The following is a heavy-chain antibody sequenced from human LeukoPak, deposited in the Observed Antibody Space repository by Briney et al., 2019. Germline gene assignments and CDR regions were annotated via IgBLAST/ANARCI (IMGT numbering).Heavy chain of an antibody. D-gene: IGHD2-2*01. J-gene: IGHJ5*02. CDR3: ARGVVPAALWQNWFDP. V-gene: IGHV4-39*07. CDR1: GGSISSSSYF. CDR2: ISYTGST. Sequence: TETLSLTCTVSGGSISSSSYFWGWIRQPPGKGLEWIGSISYTGSTYSNPSLKSRVTMSVDTSKNQFSLKLSSVTAADTAVFFCARGVVPAALWQNWFDPWGQGSLVIVSS.